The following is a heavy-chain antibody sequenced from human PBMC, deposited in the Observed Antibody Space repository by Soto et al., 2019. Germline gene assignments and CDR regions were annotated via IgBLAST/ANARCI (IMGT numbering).Heavy chain of an antibody. J-gene: IGHJ1*01. Sequence: EVQLLESGGGLVQPGGSLRLSCAASGFIFNNYAMAWVRQAPGKGLEWVSAISSSGEYTFYADSVKGRFTISRDTSKNTLYLQMNSLRVEDTAIYYCEKDPRMRPTAAEYFQYWGQGTLVTVSS. CDR2: ISSSGEYT. CDR1: GFIFNNYA. V-gene: IGHV3-23*01. CDR3: EKDPRMRPTAAEYFQY.